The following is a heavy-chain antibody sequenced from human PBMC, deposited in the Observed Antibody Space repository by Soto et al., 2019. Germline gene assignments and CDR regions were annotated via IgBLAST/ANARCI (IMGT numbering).Heavy chain of an antibody. J-gene: IGHJ4*02. Sequence: ASVKVSCKASGYTFTSYAMHWLRQAPGQRVEWMGWNNAGNGNTKYSQKFQGRVTITRDTTASTAYMELSRLRSEDTAVYYCARELLWFGEPLFDYWGQGTLVIVSS. V-gene: IGHV1-3*01. D-gene: IGHD3-10*01. CDR3: ARELLWFGEPLFDY. CDR1: GYTFTSYA. CDR2: NNAGNGNT.